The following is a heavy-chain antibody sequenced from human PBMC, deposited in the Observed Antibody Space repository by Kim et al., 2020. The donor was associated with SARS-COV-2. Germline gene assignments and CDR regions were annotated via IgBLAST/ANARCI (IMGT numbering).Heavy chain of an antibody. D-gene: IGHD6-13*01. CDR2: IYYSGST. CDR1: GGSISSSSYY. J-gene: IGHJ4*02. Sequence: SETLSLTCTVSGGSISSSSYYWGWIRQPPGKGLEWIGSIYYSGSTYYNPSLKSRVTISVDTSKNQFSLKLSSVTAADTAVYYCARLTARRYSSSWYDDGFDYWGQGTLVTVSS. CDR3: ARLTARRYSSSWYDDGFDY. V-gene: IGHV4-39*01.